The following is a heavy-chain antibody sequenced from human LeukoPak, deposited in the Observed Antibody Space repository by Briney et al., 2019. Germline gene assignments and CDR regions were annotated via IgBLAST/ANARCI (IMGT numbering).Heavy chain of an antibody. D-gene: IGHD2/OR15-2a*01. V-gene: IGHV4-59*08. J-gene: IGHJ4*02. Sequence: SETLSLTCTVAGGSISSYCWSWIRQPPGKGLEWIAYISDIGSINYNPSLKSRVTISLDTSKNQFSLKLSSVTAADTAVYYCAGHHPRNTVDFWGQGTLVTVSS. CDR2: ISDIGSI. CDR1: GGSISSYC. CDR3: AGHHPRNTVDF.